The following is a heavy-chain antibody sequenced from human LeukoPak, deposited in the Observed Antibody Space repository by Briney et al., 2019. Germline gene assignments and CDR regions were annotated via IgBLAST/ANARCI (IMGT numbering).Heavy chain of an antibody. D-gene: IGHD2-21*02. CDR3: ARDSEPLEYCGGDCYSSFDY. Sequence: GGSLRLSCAGSGFTFSTYSMNWVRQAPGKGLEWVSSISDSSRFISYTDSVRGRFTISRDNAKNSLYLQMNSLRAEDTAVYFCARDSEPLEYCGGDCYSSFDYWGQGTLVTVSS. J-gene: IGHJ4*02. CDR1: GFTFSTYS. CDR2: ISDSSRFI. V-gene: IGHV3-21*01.